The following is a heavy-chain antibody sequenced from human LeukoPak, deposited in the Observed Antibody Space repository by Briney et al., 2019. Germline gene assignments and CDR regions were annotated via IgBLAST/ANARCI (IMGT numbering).Heavy chain of an antibody. CDR2: IKSKTHGGTT. D-gene: IGHD4-17*01. Sequence: PGGSLRLSCAASGFTFSRYWMSWVRQAPGKGLEWVGRIKSKTHGGTTVYAAPVNGRFTISRDDSKNTVLLQMNNLKTEDTAVYYCTTSPVPGIDYWGQGTLVTVSS. V-gene: IGHV3-15*01. CDR1: GFTFSRYW. CDR3: TTSPVPGIDY. J-gene: IGHJ4*02.